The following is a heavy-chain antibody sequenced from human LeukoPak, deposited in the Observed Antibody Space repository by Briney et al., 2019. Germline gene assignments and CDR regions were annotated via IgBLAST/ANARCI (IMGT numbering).Heavy chain of an antibody. CDR3: ARDWGDYYDSSGYLPGLDY. CDR2: INSDGSST. CDR1: GFTFSSYW. D-gene: IGHD3-22*01. V-gene: IGHV3-74*01. J-gene: IGHJ4*02. Sequence: GGSLRLSCAASGFTFSSYWMHWVRQAPGKGLVWVTGINSDGSSTSYADSVKGRFTISRDNAKNTLYLQTNSLRAEDTAVYYCARDWGDYYDSSGYLPGLDYWGQGTLVTVSS.